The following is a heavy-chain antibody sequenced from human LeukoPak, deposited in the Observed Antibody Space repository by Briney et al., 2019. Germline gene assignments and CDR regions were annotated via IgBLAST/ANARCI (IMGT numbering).Heavy chain of an antibody. D-gene: IGHD6-19*01. V-gene: IGHV3-23*01. CDR2: ISGSGGST. CDR3: AKAPFGAVAGTVDY. J-gene: IGHJ4*02. Sequence: GGSLRLSCAASGFTFSSYAVSWVRQAPGKGLEWVSAISGSGGSTYYADSVKGRFTISRDNSKNTLYLQMNSLRAEDTAVYYCAKAPFGAVAGTVDYWGQGTLVTVSS. CDR1: GFTFSSYA.